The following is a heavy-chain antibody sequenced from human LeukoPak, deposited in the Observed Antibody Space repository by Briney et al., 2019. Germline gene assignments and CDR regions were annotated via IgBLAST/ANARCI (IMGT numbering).Heavy chain of an antibody. Sequence: SETLSLTCAVYGGSFSGYYWSWIRQPPGKGLEWIVEINHSGSTNYNPSLKSRVTISVDTSKNQFSLKLSSVTAADTAVYYCARSFREYCSSTRCQSSNFPNDYWGQGTLVTVSS. CDR2: INHSGST. V-gene: IGHV4-34*01. CDR1: GGSFSGYY. D-gene: IGHD2-2*01. CDR3: ARSFREYCSSTRCQSSNFPNDY. J-gene: IGHJ4*02.